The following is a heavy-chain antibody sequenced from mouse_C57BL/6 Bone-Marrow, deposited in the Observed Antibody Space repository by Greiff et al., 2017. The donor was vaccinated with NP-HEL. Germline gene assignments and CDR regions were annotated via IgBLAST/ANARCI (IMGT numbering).Heavy chain of an antibody. D-gene: IGHD1-1*01. CDR3: ARQGITTVVAPGDV. CDR2: ISNGGGST. Sequence: DVMLVESGGGLVQPGGSLKLSCAASGFTFSDYYMYWVRQTPEKRLEWVAYISNGGGSTYYPDTVTGRFTISRDNAKNTLYLQMSRLKSEDTAMYYCARQGITTVVAPGDVWGTGTTVTVSS. J-gene: IGHJ1*03. V-gene: IGHV5-12*01. CDR1: GFTFSDYY.